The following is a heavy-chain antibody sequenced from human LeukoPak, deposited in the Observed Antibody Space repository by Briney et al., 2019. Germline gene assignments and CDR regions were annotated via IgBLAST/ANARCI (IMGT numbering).Heavy chain of an antibody. Sequence: QSGGSLSLSCAASGFTFSTSWMHWVRQARGKGLVWVSCINRDGSTTTYADPVKGRFAISRDNAKNTVSLEMTSLKAEDTAVYYCARAMISGSDYWGQGTLVTVSS. CDR3: ARAMISGSDY. CDR2: INRDGSTT. J-gene: IGHJ4*02. CDR1: GFTFSTSW. D-gene: IGHD3-22*01. V-gene: IGHV3-74*01.